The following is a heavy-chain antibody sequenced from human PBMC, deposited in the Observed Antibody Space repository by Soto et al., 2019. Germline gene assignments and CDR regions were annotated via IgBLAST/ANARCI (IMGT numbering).Heavy chain of an antibody. Sequence: LRLSCEASGFTFNTYSMHWVRQPPGKGLEWLAAIWYDGTQKYYADSVKGRFIISRDNSKRTLYLEMNSLRAEDTAVYYCARAGGTTVTGLWHFDSWGQGTLVTVSS. J-gene: IGHJ4*02. CDR2: IWYDGTQK. CDR1: GFTFNTYS. D-gene: IGHD4-17*01. V-gene: IGHV3-33*01. CDR3: ARAGGTTVTGLWHFDS.